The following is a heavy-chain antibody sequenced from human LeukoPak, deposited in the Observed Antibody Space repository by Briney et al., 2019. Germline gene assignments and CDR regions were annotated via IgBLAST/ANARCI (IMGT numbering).Heavy chain of an antibody. J-gene: IGHJ4*02. CDR2: LSDTGGNS. Sequence: PGGSLRLSCAASGFTFSTYGMIWVRQAPGKGLEWVSSLSDTGGNSYYADSVKGRFTISRDNAKNTLYLQMNSLRVEDAAVYYCARGLGQTGIGYWGQGALVTVS. CDR1: GFTFSTYG. D-gene: IGHD3-10*01. CDR3: ARGLGQTGIGY. V-gene: IGHV3-23*01.